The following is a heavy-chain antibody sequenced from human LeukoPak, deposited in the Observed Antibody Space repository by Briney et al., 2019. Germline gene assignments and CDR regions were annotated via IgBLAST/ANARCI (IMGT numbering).Heavy chain of an antibody. CDR2: IRHDGTET. CDR1: GFSFSSYG. Sequence: PGGCLRLSCAASGFSFSSYGMHWLRQAPGKGPESVALIRHDGTETYHADSVKGRFTISRDDSKSTFYLQMNSLRPEDTAVYYCAKANRDHLSHYYGVDVWGPGTTV. V-gene: IGHV3-30*02. D-gene: IGHD3-10*01. J-gene: IGHJ6*02. CDR3: AKANRDHLSHYYGVDV.